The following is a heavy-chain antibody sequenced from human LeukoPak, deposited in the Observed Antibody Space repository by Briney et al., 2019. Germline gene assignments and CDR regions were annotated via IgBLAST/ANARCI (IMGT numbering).Heavy chain of an antibody. D-gene: IGHD1-14*01. V-gene: IGHV3-48*01. CDR3: ARMDSVNHGIDY. CDR1: GFAFSSYG. CDR2: ISAGSGTI. Sequence: PGGSLRLSCSASGFAFSSYGMNWVRQAPGKGLEWVSYISAGSGTIFYADSVKGRFTISRDNSKNTLYLQMNSLRAEDTAVYYCARMDSVNHGIDYWGQGTLVTVSS. J-gene: IGHJ4*02.